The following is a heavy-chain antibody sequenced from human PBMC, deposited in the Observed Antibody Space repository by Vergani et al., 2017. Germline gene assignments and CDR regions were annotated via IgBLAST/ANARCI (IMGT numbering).Heavy chain of an antibody. V-gene: IGHV4-59*01. CDR2: MYHSGST. Sequence: QVQLQESGPGLVKPSETLSLTCTVSGCSISSYYWSWIRQPPGKELEWIGYMYHSGSTNYNPSLETRVTISGDTSKNQFSLKLNSVTAADTAVYYCGRVADFYGFESRLLDLWGQGILVTVSS. CDR1: GCSISSYY. CDR3: GRVADFYGFESRLLDL. D-gene: IGHD3-10*01. J-gene: IGHJ5*02.